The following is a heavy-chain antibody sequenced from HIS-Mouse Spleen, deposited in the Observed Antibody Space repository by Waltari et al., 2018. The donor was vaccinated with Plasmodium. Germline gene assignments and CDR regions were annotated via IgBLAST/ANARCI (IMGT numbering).Heavy chain of an antibody. Sequence: QVQLQQWGAGLLKPSEPLSLTCAVYGGSFSGYYWSWNRRPPGKGLAWIGEINHSGSTNYNPSLKSRVTISVDTSKNQFSLKLSSVTAADTAVYYCARGPGDIVATTFDYWGQGTLVTVSS. CDR3: ARGPGDIVATTFDY. CDR2: INHSGST. CDR1: GGSFSGYY. V-gene: IGHV4-34*01. D-gene: IGHD5-12*01. J-gene: IGHJ4*02.